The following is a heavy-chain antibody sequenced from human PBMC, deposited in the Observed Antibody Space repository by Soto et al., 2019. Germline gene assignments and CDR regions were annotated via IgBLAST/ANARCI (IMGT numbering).Heavy chain of an antibody. CDR3: ARDASGTTSFLAS. CDR2: IWLDGSER. J-gene: IGHJ5*01. Sequence: GGSLRLSCEASGFMFGTSGMHWVRQAPGKGLEWVSGIWLDGSERYYSDSVKGRFTISRDNSKNTLFLQMNSLRVEDTAVYFCARDASGTTSFLASWGQGALVTVSS. D-gene: IGHD1-1*01. V-gene: IGHV3-33*01. CDR1: GFMFGTSG.